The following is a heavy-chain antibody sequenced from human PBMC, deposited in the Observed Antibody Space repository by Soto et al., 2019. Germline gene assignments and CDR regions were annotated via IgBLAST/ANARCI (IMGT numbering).Heavy chain of an antibody. CDR3: AKDWGEALYNWFDP. CDR1: GFTFSRYA. CDR2: ITGSGDST. Sequence: GGSLRLSCACSGFTFSRYAMNWVRQAPGKGLEWVSAITGSGDSTYYADSVKGRFTVSRDNSKNTLYLQMNSLRAEDTAVYYCAKDWGEALYNWFDPWGQGTLVTVSS. V-gene: IGHV3-23*01. J-gene: IGHJ5*02. D-gene: IGHD3-16*01.